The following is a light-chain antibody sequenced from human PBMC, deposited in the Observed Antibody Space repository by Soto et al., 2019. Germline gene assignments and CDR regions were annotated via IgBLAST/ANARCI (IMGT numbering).Light chain of an antibody. CDR1: SSNIGSGV. J-gene: IGLJ2*01. V-gene: IGLV1-44*01. CDR3: AAWDDSLNGPA. Sequence: QSALTQPPSASGTPGQRVTISCSGSSSNIGSGVVNWYQQLPGTAPKLLIYSNNQWPSGVPDRFSGSKSGTSASLAISGLQSEDEADYHCAAWDDSLNGPAFGGGTKLTVL. CDR2: SNN.